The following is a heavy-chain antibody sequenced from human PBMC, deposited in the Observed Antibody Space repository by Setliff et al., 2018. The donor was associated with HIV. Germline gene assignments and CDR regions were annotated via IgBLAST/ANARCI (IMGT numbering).Heavy chain of an antibody. V-gene: IGHV4-38-2*02. Sequence: TSETLSLTCTVSGYSISSGYYWGWIRQPPGKGLEWIGSIYHSGSTYYNPSLKSRVTISVDTSKNQFSLKLSSVTAADTAIYYCSRHLSGGRDYWGQGTLVTVSS. CDR3: SRHLSGGRDY. CDR2: IYHSGST. J-gene: IGHJ4*02. D-gene: IGHD1-26*01. CDR1: GYSISSGYY.